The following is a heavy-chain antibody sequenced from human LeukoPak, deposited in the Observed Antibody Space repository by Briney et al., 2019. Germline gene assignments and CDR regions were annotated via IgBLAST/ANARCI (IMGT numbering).Heavy chain of an antibody. D-gene: IGHD3-16*02. CDR2: ISSSSSTI. V-gene: IGHV3-48*01. CDR1: GFTFSSYS. J-gene: IGHJ4*02. Sequence: GGSLRLSCAAPGFTFSSYSMNWVRQAPGKGLEWVSYISSSSSTIYYADSVKGRFTISRDNAKNSLYLQMNSLRAEDTAVYYCARALMITFGGVIVTRSFDYWGQGTLVTVSS. CDR3: ARALMITFGGVIVTRSFDY.